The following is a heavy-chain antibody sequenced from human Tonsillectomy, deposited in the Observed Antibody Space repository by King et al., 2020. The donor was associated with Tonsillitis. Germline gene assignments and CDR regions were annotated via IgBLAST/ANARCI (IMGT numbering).Heavy chain of an antibody. CDR1: GFTFSSYW. D-gene: IGHD3-22*01. V-gene: IGHV3-7*03. J-gene: IGHJ2*01. CDR2: IKQDGSEK. CDR3: AREVEDGSGYDWYFDL. Sequence: VQLVESGGGLVQPGGSLRLSCAGSGFTFSSYWMSWVRQAPGKGLEWVANIKQDGSEKYYVDSVKGRFTISRDNAKNSLYLQMNSLRAEDTAVYYCAREVEDGSGYDWYFDLWGRGPLVTVSS.